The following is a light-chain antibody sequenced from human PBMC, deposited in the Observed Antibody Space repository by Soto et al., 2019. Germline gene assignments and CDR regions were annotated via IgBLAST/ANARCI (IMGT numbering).Light chain of an antibody. J-gene: IGKJ2*01. CDR3: QQYHRSPYT. CDR1: QSISNW. Sequence: DIPMSQSPSTLSPSVGDRVTISCRASQSISNWLAWYQQKPAEAPELLIYRASNLQSGVPSRFSGSGSGTEFTLTISSLQTDDFANYYCQQYHRSPYTFGPGTKLEI. CDR2: RAS. V-gene: IGKV1-5*03.